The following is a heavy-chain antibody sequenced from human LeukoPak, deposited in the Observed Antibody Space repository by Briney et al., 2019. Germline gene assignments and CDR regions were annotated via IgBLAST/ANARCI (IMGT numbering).Heavy chain of an antibody. V-gene: IGHV3-23*01. J-gene: IGHJ3*02. CDR3: AKDEEQQLSADAFDI. CDR2: ISGSGGST. D-gene: IGHD6-13*01. CDR1: GFTFSSYA. Sequence: PGGSLRLSCAASGFTFSSYAMSWARQAPGKGLEWVSAISGSGGSTYYADSVKGRFTISRDNSKNTLYLQMNSLRAEDTAVYYCAKDEEQQLSADAFDIWGQGTMVTVSS.